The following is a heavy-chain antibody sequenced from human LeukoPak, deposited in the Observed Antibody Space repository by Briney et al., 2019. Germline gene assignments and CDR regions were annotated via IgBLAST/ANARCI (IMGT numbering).Heavy chain of an antibody. V-gene: IGHV1-18*01. J-gene: IGHJ3*02. CDR2: ISAYNGNT. CDR1: GYTFTSYG. CDR3: ARVLRFLEFSGDAFDI. D-gene: IGHD3-3*01. Sequence: AASVKVSCKASGYTFTSYGISWVRQAPGQGLEWMGWISAYNGNTNYAQKLQGRVTMTTDTSTSTAYMELRSLRSDDTAVYYCARVLRFLEFSGDAFDIWGQGTMVTVSS.